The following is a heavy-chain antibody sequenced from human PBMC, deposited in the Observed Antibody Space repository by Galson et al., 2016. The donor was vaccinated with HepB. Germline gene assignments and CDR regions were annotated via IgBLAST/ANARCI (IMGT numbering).Heavy chain of an antibody. V-gene: IGHV3-33*01. J-gene: IGHJ3*01. D-gene: IGHD5-12*01. CDR2: IWHDGHTK. CDR3: ARNSGYRGDGCDL. CDR1: GFDFNNCG. Sequence: SLRLSCAASGFDFNNCGMHWVRQAPGQGLEWVALIWHDGHTKYYGVSGKGRFTISRDNSKNTLYVQMNSLNAEDPALYYCARNSGYRGDGCDLWGQGTMVSVSP.